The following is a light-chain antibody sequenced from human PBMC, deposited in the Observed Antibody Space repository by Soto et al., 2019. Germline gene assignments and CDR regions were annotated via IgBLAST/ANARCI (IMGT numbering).Light chain of an antibody. Sequence: EIVMTQSTATLSVSPGERATLSCRASQRVSTNLAWYQQKPGQAPRLLIYGASIRATGIPGRFSGSGTETEFTLTISSLQSEDFAVYYCQQYSDWPPTYTFGQGTKLEIK. CDR2: GAS. CDR1: QRVSTN. CDR3: QQYSDWPPTYT. J-gene: IGKJ2*01. V-gene: IGKV3-15*01.